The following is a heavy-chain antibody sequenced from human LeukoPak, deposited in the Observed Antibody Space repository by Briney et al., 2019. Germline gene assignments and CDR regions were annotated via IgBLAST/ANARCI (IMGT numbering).Heavy chain of an antibody. V-gene: IGHV4-59*01. Sequence: SETLSLTCTVSGGSISSYYWSWIRQPPGKGLEWIGYIYYSGSTNYNPSLKSRVTISVDTSKNQFSLKLSSVTAADTAVYYCARGPPGEQPVTFGYWGQGTLVTVSS. J-gene: IGHJ4*02. CDR2: IYYSGST. CDR1: GGSISSYY. CDR3: ARGPPGEQPVTFGY. D-gene: IGHD3-10*01.